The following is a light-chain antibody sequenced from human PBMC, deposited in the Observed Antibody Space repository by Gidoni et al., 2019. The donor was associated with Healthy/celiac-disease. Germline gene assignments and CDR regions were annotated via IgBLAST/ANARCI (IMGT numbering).Light chain of an antibody. J-gene: IGKJ2*01. CDR1: QSISSW. CDR3: QQYNSYPYT. Sequence: DIQMTQSPSTLSASAGDRVTITCRASQSISSWLAWYQQKPGKAPKLLIYKASSLESGVPSRFSGSGSGTEFPLTISSLQPDDFATYYCQQYNSYPYTFGQGTKLEIK. V-gene: IGKV1-5*03. CDR2: KAS.